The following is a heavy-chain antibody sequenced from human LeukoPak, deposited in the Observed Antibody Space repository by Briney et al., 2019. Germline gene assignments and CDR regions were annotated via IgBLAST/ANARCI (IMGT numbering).Heavy chain of an antibody. CDR1: GFIFSDYY. D-gene: IGHD1-26*01. J-gene: IGHJ4*02. Sequence: PGGSLRLSCAASGFIFSDYYMTWIRQAPGKGLEWLSYISGSGSDTNYADSVKGRFTTSRDNSKNTLYLQMNSLRAEDTAVYYCAKDLAGSGSYSFDYWGQGTLVTVSS. CDR3: AKDLAGSGSYSFDY. V-gene: IGHV3-11*05. CDR2: ISGSGSDT.